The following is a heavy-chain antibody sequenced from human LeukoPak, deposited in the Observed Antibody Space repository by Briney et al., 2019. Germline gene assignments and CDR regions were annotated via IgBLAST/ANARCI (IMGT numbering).Heavy chain of an antibody. Sequence: SQTLSLTCAVSGGSISSGDYYWSWIRQPPGKGLEWIGYIYYSGSTYYNPSLKSRVTISVDTSKNQFSLKLSSVTAADTAVYYCASRYGSGGYLGDWWYFDLWGRGTLVTVST. CDR1: GGSISSGDYY. V-gene: IGHV4-30-4*01. D-gene: IGHD3-10*01. CDR2: IYYSGST. CDR3: ASRYGSGGYLGDWWYFDL. J-gene: IGHJ2*01.